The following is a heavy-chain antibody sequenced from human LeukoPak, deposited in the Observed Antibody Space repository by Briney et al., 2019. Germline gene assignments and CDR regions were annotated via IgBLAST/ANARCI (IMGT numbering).Heavy chain of an antibody. D-gene: IGHD6-6*01. Sequence: SETLSLTCTVSGGSISSGTYYWSWIRQPAGKGLEWIGRIYTSGSTNYNPSLKSRVTMSVDTSKNQFSLKLSSVTAADTAVYYCARDPPSDAFDIWGQGTMVTVSS. V-gene: IGHV4-61*02. CDR3: ARDPPSDAFDI. CDR2: IYTSGST. J-gene: IGHJ3*02. CDR1: GGSISSGTYY.